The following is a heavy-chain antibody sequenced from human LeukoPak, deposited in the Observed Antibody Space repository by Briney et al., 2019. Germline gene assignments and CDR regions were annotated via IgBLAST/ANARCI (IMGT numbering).Heavy chain of an antibody. V-gene: IGHV1-24*01. CDR2: FDPEDGET. CDR3: ARGARMVRGVLYYFDY. CDR1: GYTLTELS. D-gene: IGHD3-10*01. Sequence: ASVKVSCKVSGYTLTELSMHWVRQAPGKGLEWMGGFDPEDGETFYAQKFQGRVTMTEDTSTDTAYMELSSLRSEDTAVYYCARGARMVRGVLYYFDYWGQGTLVTVSS. J-gene: IGHJ4*02.